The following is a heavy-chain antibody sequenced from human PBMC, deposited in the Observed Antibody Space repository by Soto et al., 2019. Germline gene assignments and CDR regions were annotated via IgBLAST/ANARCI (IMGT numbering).Heavy chain of an antibody. D-gene: IGHD4-17*01. J-gene: IGHJ4*02. V-gene: IGHV3-30*04. Sequence: GGSLRLSCAASGFTFSSYAMHWVRQAPGKGLEWVAVIAYDGRNKYYADSVKGRFTISRDNSKNTLYLQMNSLRIEDTAVYYCARSTTVVTPFDYWGQGTLVTVSS. CDR3: ARSTTVVTPFDY. CDR2: IAYDGRNK. CDR1: GFTFSSYA.